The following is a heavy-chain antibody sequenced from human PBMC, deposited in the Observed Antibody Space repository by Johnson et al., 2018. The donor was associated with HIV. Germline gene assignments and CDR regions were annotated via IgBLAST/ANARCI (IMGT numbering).Heavy chain of an antibody. CDR2: IKQDGSEK. J-gene: IGHJ3*02. V-gene: IGHV3-7*01. CDR1: GVTLSSEW. CDR3: VNGAFKTWIPLWARWGAYDAFDI. Sequence: VQLVESGGGLVQPGGSLRLSCAASGVTLSSEWMSWVRQAPGKGLEWVANIKQDGSEKYYVDSVKGRFTNSRDNAKNSLYLQMNSLRAEDTAVYYCVNGAFKTWIPLWARWGAYDAFDIWGQGTMVTVSS. D-gene: IGHD5-18*01.